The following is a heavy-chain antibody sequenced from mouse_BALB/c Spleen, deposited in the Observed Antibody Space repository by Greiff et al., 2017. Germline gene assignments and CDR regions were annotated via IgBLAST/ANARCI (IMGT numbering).Heavy chain of an antibody. Sequence: VQLQQSGPELVKTGASVKISCKASGYSFTDYYMHWVKQSPEKSFEWIGEINPSTGGTSYNQKFKGKATLTVDKSSSTAYMQLKSLTSEDSAVYYCARAGSPFAYWGQGTLVTVSA. J-gene: IGHJ3*01. D-gene: IGHD1-1*02. CDR2: INPSTGGT. CDR3: ARAGSPFAY. V-gene: IGHV1-42*01. CDR1: GYSFTDYY.